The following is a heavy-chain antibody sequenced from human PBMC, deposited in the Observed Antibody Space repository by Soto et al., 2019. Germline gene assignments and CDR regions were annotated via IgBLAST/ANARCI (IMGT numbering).Heavy chain of an antibody. CDR2: ISAYNGNT. Sequence: ASVKVSCKASGYTFTSYGISWVRQAPGQGLEWMGWISAYNGNTNYAQKLQGRVTMTTDTSTSTAYMELRSLRSDDTAVYYCASSHHSGYDLVAFDIWGQGTMVTVSS. V-gene: IGHV1-18*01. J-gene: IGHJ3*02. CDR1: GYTFTSYG. CDR3: ASSHHSGYDLVAFDI. D-gene: IGHD5-12*01.